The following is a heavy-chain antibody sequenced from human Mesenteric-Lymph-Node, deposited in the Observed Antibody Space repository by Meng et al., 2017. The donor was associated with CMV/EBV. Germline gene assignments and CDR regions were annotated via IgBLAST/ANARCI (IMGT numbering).Heavy chain of an antibody. CDR1: GDAISSGNYY. J-gene: IGHJ4*02. D-gene: IGHD6-6*01. CDR2: IYYSGRT. V-gene: IGHV4-39*07. CDR3: ASGEYSSSCDY. Sequence: SETLSLTCTVFGDAISSGNYYWGWIRQPPGKGLEWIATIYYSGRTYYNPSLKSRVTISVDTSKNQFSLKLSSVTAADTAVYYCASGEYSSSCDYWGQGTLVTVSS.